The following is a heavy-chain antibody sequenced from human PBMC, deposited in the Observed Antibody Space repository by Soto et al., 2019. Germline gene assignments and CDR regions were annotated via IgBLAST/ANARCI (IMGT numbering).Heavy chain of an antibody. J-gene: IGHJ3*02. D-gene: IGHD4-17*01. CDR1: GFTFSDYY. Sequence: QVQLVESGGGLVKPGGSLRLSCAASGFTFSDYYMSWIRQAPGKGLEWVSYISSSSSYTNYADSVKGRFTISRDNAKNSLYLQMNSLRAEDTAVYYCARVADYGVIDAFDIWGQGTMVTVSS. CDR3: ARVADYGVIDAFDI. CDR2: ISSSSSYT. V-gene: IGHV3-11*06.